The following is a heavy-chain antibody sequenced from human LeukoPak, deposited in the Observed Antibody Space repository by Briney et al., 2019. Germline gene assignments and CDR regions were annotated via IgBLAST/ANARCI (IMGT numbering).Heavy chain of an antibody. CDR1: GGSISSYY. CDR2: IYYSGST. D-gene: IGHD1-1*01. J-gene: IGHJ3*02. V-gene: IGHV4-59*01. CDR3: AREATGTTYDAFDI. Sequence: SETLSHTCTVPGGSISSYYWSWIRQPPGKGLEWIGYIYYSGSTNYNPSLKSRVTISVDTSKNQFSLKLSSVTAADTAVYYCAREATGTTYDAFDIWGQGTMVTVSS.